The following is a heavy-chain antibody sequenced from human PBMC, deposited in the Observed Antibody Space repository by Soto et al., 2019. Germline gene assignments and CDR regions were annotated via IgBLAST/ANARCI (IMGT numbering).Heavy chain of an antibody. J-gene: IGHJ5*02. D-gene: IGHD1-7*01. CDR1: GYTFTTFD. Sequence: ASVKVSCKASGYTFTTFDIIWVRQATGQGLEWMGWMNPNSGNTGYAQKFQGRVTMTRDTSTNTAYMELSSLRSGDTAIYYCARSALEWNFSWFDPWGQGTLVTVSS. V-gene: IGHV1-8*01. CDR2: MNPNSGNT. CDR3: ARSALEWNFSWFDP.